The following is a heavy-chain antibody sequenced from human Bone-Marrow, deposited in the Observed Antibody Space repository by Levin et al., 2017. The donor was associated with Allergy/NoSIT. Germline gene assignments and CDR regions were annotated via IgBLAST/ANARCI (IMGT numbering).Heavy chain of an antibody. Sequence: GGSLRLSCAASGLTFSTYAMHWVRQAPGKGLEWVTVISYDGSNKYYADSVKGRFTISRDNSKNTLYLQMNSLRVEDTGVYYCAKDGGANWNYYYAMDVWGQGTTVTVSS. V-gene: IGHV3-30*18. CDR3: AKDGGANWNYYYAMDV. D-gene: IGHD1-1*01. J-gene: IGHJ6*02. CDR1: GLTFSTYA. CDR2: ISYDGSNK.